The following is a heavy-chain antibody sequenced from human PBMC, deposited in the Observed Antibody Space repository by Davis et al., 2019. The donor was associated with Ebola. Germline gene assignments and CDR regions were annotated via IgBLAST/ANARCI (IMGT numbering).Heavy chain of an antibody. CDR3: ARAPAAMGYYYMDV. CDR2: ISSSSSAI. Sequence: GESLKISCAASGFTFSSYSMNWVRQAPGKGLEWVSYISSSSSAIYYADSVKGRFTISRDNAKNSLYLQMNSLRDEDTAVYYCARAPAAMGYYYMDVWGKGTTVTVSS. CDR1: GFTFSSYS. J-gene: IGHJ6*03. D-gene: IGHD2-2*01. V-gene: IGHV3-48*02.